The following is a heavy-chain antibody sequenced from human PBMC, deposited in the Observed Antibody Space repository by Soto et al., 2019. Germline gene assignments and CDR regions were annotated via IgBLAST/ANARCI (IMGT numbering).Heavy chain of an antibody. V-gene: IGHV1-2*04. CDR3: ARTATYYYDSSGYYPFDY. Sequence: QVQLVQSGAEVKKPGASVKVSCKASGYTFTGYYMHWVRQAPGQGLEWMGWINPNSGGTNYAQKFQGWVTMTRDTSISTAYMELSRLRSDDTAVYYCARTATYYYDSSGYYPFDYWGQGTLVTVSS. J-gene: IGHJ4*02. CDR1: GYTFTGYY. CDR2: INPNSGGT. D-gene: IGHD3-22*01.